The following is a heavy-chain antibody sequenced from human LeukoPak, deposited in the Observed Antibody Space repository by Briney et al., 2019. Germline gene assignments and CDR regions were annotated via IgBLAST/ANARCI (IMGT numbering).Heavy chain of an antibody. V-gene: IGHV1-18*01. D-gene: IGHD1-26*01. CDR2: ISAYNGNT. J-gene: IGHJ4*02. CDR1: GYTFTNYG. CDR3: ARLGGNYQYFDF. Sequence: ASVKVSCKASGYTFTNYGISWVRQAPGQGLEWMGWISAYNGNTNYAQNLQGRVTMTTDTSTSTAYMELRSLRSDDTAVYFCARLGGNYQYFDFWGQGTLVTVSS.